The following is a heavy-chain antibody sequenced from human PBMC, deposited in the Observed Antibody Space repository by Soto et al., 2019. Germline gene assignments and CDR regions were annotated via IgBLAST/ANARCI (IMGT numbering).Heavy chain of an antibody. D-gene: IGHD5-18*01. V-gene: IGHV3-7*05. CDR3: ARMVGAMVTARLPDAFDI. CDR2: IKQDGSEK. Sequence: GGSLRLSCAASGFTFSSYWMSWVRQAPGKGLEWVANIKQDGSEKYYVDSVKGRFTISRDNAKNSLYLQMNSLRAEDTAVYYCARMVGAMVTARLPDAFDIWGQGTMVTVSS. CDR1: GFTFSSYW. J-gene: IGHJ3*02.